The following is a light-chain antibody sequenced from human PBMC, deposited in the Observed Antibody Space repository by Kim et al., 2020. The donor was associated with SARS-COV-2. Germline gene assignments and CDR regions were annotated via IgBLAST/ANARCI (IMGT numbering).Light chain of an antibody. J-gene: IGKJ4*01. Sequence: GGGATPPCRASQSISNSCAWYQQIPGKGPRLLIYGASTRAGGVPARISGSGSGTEFTLTISSLQSDDFAIFYCQQYNHCPLTFGGGTKVDIK. CDR3: QQYNHCPLT. CDR2: GAS. CDR1: QSISNS. V-gene: IGKV3-15*01.